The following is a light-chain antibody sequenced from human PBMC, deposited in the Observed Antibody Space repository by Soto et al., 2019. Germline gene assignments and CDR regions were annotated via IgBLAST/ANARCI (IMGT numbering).Light chain of an antibody. CDR2: EVT. J-gene: IGLJ1*01. CDR1: SSDVGRYNY. CDR3: SSYAGGNNLYV. V-gene: IGLV2-8*01. Sequence: QSVLTQPPSASGSPGQSVTISCTGTSSDVGRYNYVSWYQQHPGKAPKLMISEVTKRPSGVPDRFSGSKSGNTASLTVSGLQAEDEADYYCSSYAGGNNLYVFGTGTQVTVL.